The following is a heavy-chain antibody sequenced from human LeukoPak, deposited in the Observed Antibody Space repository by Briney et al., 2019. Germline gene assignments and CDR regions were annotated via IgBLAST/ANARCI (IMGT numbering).Heavy chain of an antibody. Sequence: GGSLRLSCAASGFSFRTYWMQWVRHAPGKGLMWVSHINGDGSDTTYADSVKGRFTISRDNAKNTLYLQMNSLRAEDTAVYYCVRDNYGVDYWGQGTLVTVSS. CDR1: GFSFRTYW. CDR3: VRDNYGVDY. D-gene: IGHD4-11*01. V-gene: IGHV3-74*01. CDR2: INGDGSDT. J-gene: IGHJ4*02.